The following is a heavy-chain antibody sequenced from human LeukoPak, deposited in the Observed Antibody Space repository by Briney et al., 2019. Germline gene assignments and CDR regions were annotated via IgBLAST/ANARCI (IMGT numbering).Heavy chain of an antibody. CDR3: ARDLNYAFDY. J-gene: IGHJ4*02. D-gene: IGHD2-2*01. CDR2: ISGGGGST. Sequence: PGGSLRLSCAASGFIFSSYAMSWVRQAPGKGLEWVSVISGGGGSTYYADSVKGRFTISRDDAKNSLYLQMDSLRDEDTAIYYCARDLNYAFDYWGQGTLVTVSS. V-gene: IGHV3-23*01. CDR1: GFIFSSYA.